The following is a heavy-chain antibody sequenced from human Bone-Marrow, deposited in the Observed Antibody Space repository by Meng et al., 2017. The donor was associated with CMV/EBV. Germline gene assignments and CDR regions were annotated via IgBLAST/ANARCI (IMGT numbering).Heavy chain of an antibody. CDR1: GFTFSSYT. CDR2: ISGTGGTT. V-gene: IGHV3-23*01. J-gene: IGHJ5*01. Sequence: LRLSCAASGFTFSSYTMAWVRQAPGKALDWVSAISGTGGTTYYADSVKGRFTISRDNSKNRLYLQLKSLRAEDTAVYYCASRDVWFDSWGRGTLVTVSS. CDR3: ASRDVWFDS.